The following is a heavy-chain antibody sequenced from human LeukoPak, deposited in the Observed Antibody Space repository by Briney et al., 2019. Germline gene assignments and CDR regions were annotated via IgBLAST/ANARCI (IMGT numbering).Heavy chain of an antibody. V-gene: IGHV1-69*06. CDR3: ARALSTDPREYDILTGYYKDAFDI. J-gene: IGHJ3*02. CDR1: GYTFTSYY. Sequence: ASVKVSCKASGYTFTSYYIYWVRQAPGQGLEWMGGIIPIFGTANYAQKFQGRVTITADKSTSTAYMELSSLRSEDTAVYYCARALSTDPREYDILTGYYKDAFDIWGQGTMVTVSS. D-gene: IGHD3-9*01. CDR2: IIPIFGTA.